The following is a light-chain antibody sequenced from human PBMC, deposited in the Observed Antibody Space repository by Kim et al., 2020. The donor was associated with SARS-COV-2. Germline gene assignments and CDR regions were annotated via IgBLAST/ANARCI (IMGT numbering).Light chain of an antibody. Sequence: QLVLTQSPSASASLGASVKLTCTLSRGHSSYAIAWHQQQPEKGPRYLMTVDSDGSHYKGDGIPDRFSGSSSGAERYLTISNLQSEDEADYYCQTWGAGFRVFGGGTQLTVL. CDR1: RGHSSYA. CDR2: VDSDGSH. CDR3: QTWGAGFRV. J-gene: IGLJ3*02. V-gene: IGLV4-69*01.